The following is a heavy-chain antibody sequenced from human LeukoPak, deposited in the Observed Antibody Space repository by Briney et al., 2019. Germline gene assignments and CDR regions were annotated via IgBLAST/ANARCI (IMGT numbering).Heavy chain of an antibody. Sequence: GGTLRLSCAASGFNFNTYGMSWVRQVPGKGLEWVSAISGSGGDTYYADSVKGRFTISRDNSKNTLYLQMNSLRSEDTAIYYCARIRDGYNDAYDLWGQGTVVTVPS. V-gene: IGHV3-23*01. D-gene: IGHD5-24*01. CDR2: ISGSGGDT. J-gene: IGHJ3*01. CDR1: GFNFNTYG. CDR3: ARIRDGYNDAYDL.